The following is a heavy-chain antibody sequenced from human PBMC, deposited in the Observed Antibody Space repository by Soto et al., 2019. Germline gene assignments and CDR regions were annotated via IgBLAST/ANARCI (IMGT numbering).Heavy chain of an antibody. Sequence: GGSLRLSCAASGFTFSSYGMHWVRQAPGKGLEWVAVIWYDGSNKYYADSVKGRFTISRDNSKNTLYLQMNSLRAEDTAVYYCARISGYCSGGSCYPYYYYGMDVWGQGTTVTV. D-gene: IGHD2-15*01. CDR1: GFTFSSYG. CDR3: ARISGYCSGGSCYPYYYYGMDV. CDR2: IWYDGSNK. V-gene: IGHV3-33*01. J-gene: IGHJ6*02.